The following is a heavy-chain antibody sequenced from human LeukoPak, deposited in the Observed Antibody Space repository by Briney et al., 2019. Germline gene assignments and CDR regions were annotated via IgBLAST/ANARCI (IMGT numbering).Heavy chain of an antibody. CDR1: GYTFTGYY. CDR3: ARVREQWLNQYHLDY. J-gene: IGHJ4*02. D-gene: IGHD6-19*01. V-gene: IGHV1-2*06. CDR2: INPNSGGT. Sequence: ASVKVSCKASGYTFTGYYMHWVRQAPGQGLEWMGRINPNSGGTNYAQKFQGRVTMTRDTSISTAYMELSRLRSDDTAVYYCARVREQWLNQYHLDYWGQGTLVTVSS.